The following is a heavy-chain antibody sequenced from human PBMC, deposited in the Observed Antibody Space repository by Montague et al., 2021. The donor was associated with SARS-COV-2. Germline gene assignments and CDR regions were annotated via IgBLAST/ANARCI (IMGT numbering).Heavy chain of an antibody. D-gene: IGHD2-2*01. CDR2: ISRCGST. J-gene: IGHJ6*02. V-gene: IGHV4-34*01. CDR3: ARFTYRLLFTASYYGMDV. CDR1: GGSFSGCY. Sequence: SETLSLTCAVSGGSFSGCYWSWIRQPPGTGMGLIGEISRCGSTNYNPSLKIRVTITISTSKNQFSLTLSPVTAADTAVYYCARFTYRLLFTASYYGMDVWGQGTTVTVSS.